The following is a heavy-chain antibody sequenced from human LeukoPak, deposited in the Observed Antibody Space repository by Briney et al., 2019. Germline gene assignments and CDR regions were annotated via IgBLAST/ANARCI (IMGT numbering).Heavy chain of an antibody. J-gene: IGHJ4*02. CDR3: ARALSVVPAANIGY. CDR1: GYTFTSYD. V-gene: IGHV1-8*01. Sequence: GASVKVSCKASGYTFTSYDINWVRLATGQGLEWMGWMNPNSGNTGYAQKFQGRVTMTRNTSISTAYMELSSLRSEDTAVYYCARALSVVPAANIGYWGQGTLVTVSS. CDR2: MNPNSGNT. D-gene: IGHD2-2*01.